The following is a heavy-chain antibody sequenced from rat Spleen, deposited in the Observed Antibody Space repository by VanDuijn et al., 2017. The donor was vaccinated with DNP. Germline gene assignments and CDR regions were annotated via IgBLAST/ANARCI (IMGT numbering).Heavy chain of an antibody. CDR2: IIYDGSGA. CDR3: ARQGGTTPFDY. J-gene: IGHJ2*01. Sequence: EVQLVESGGGLVQPGRSLKLSCAASGLTFSDYSMAWVRQAPKKGLEWVATIIYDGSGAYYGDSVKGRFTVSRDNARSSLYLQLDTLGSEDTATYYCARQGGTTPFDYWGQGVMVTVSS. CDR1: GLTFSDYS. V-gene: IGHV5-7*01. D-gene: IGHD1-5*01.